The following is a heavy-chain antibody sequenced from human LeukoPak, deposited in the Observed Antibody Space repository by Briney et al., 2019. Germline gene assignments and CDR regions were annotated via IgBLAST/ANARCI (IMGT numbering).Heavy chain of an antibody. V-gene: IGHV4-39*01. CDR2: IYNSGGT. D-gene: IGHD4-11*01. CDR1: GDSIRSSNNY. J-gene: IGHJ6*03. CDR3: AAYSNPYYYVYIDV. Sequence: SETLSLTCTVSGDSIRSSNNYWGWIRQPPGKGLEWIGTIYNSGGTYYPPSLKSRVTISVDTSKNLFSLKVSSVTAADTAVYYCAAYSNPYYYVYIDVWGKGTTVTVSS.